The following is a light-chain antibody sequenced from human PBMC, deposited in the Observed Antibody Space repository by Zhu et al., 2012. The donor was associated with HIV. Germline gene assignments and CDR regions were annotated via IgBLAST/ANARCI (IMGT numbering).Light chain of an antibody. CDR1: QSINNW. J-gene: IGKJ1*01. V-gene: IGKV1-5*03. CDR2: KAS. Sequence: DIQMTQPPSHLSASVGDRVTITCRASQSINNWLAWYHQKPGKAPKLLIYKASNLESGVPSRFSGSGSGTEFTLTISSLQPDDFATYYCQHYNNYPWTFGQGTKVEVK. CDR3: QHYNNYPWT.